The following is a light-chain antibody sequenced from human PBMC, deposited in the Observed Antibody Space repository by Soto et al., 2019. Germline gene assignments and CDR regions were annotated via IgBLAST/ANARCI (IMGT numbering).Light chain of an antibody. Sequence: DIQMTQSPSTLSASVGDRVTSTCRASQSISSWLAWYQQKPGKAPKLLIYDASSLETGVPSRISGSGSGTEFTLTISSLQPDDFATYYCQQYNDFWTFGQGTKVDIK. CDR2: DAS. J-gene: IGKJ1*01. CDR1: QSISSW. V-gene: IGKV1-5*01. CDR3: QQYNDFWT.